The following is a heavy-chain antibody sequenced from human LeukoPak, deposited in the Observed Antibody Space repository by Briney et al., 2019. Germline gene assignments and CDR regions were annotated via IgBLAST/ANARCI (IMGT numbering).Heavy chain of an antibody. V-gene: IGHV1-18*01. D-gene: IGHD6-19*01. CDR3: ARSRIAVALDAFDI. J-gene: IGHJ3*02. Sequence: AASVKVSCKASGYTFTSYGISWVRQAPGQGLEWMGWISGYNGYTNYAQKLQGRVTITTDTSTSTAYMELRSLRSDDTAVYYCARSRIAVALDAFDIWGQGTMVTVSS. CDR2: ISGYNGYT. CDR1: GYTFTSYG.